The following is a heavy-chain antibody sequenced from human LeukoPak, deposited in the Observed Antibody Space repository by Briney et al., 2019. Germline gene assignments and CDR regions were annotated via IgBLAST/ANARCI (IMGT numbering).Heavy chain of an antibody. Sequence: SGTLSLTCGVSGGSISNTNWWTWFRQPPGKGLEWIGEVNLQGSTNYNPSLKSRVAISVDKSENHTSLKLTSVTAADTAVYYCAREGGLYRPLDYSGQGTLVTVAS. CDR2: VNLQGST. V-gene: IGHV4-4*02. CDR1: GGSISNTNW. J-gene: IGHJ4*02. CDR3: AREGGLYRPLDY.